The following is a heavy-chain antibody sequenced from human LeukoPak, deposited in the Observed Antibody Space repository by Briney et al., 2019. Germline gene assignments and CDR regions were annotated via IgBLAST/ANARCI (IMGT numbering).Heavy chain of an antibody. J-gene: IGHJ4*02. CDR1: GGSFSGYY. D-gene: IGHD6-19*01. Sequence: ASETLSLTCAVYGGSFSGYYWSWLRQPPGKGLEGIGEINHSGSTNYNPSLKSRVTISVDTSKNQFSLKLSSVTAADTAVYYCAGTPSGWEKGDYWGQGTLVTVSS. V-gene: IGHV4-34*01. CDR3: AGTPSGWEKGDY. CDR2: INHSGST.